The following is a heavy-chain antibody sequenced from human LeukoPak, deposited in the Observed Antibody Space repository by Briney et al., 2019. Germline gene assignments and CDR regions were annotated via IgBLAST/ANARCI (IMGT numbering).Heavy chain of an antibody. CDR3: ARQEYYDSSGYYFPPMFDP. CDR1: GGSISSYY. CDR2: IYYSGST. Sequence: PSETLSLTCTVSGGSISSYYWSWIRQPPGKGLEWIGYIYYSGSTNYNPSLKSRVTISADTSKNQFSLKLSSVTAADTAVYYCARQEYYDSSGYYFPPMFDPWGQGTLVTVSS. D-gene: IGHD3-22*01. J-gene: IGHJ5*02. V-gene: IGHV4-59*08.